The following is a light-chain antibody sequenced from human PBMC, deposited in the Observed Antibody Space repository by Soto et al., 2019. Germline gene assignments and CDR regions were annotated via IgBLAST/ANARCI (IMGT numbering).Light chain of an antibody. J-gene: IGLJ7*01. CDR3: SSYTSKSSLI. CDR1: MRDVGAYNL. Sequence: QSALTQPASVSGSPGQSITISCAGTMRDVGAYNLASWTQQHPGRAPQLIIYEVRNRPSGISFRFSGSKSGNTASLTISGLQAEDEADYYCSSYTSKSSLIFGGGTQLTVL. CDR2: EVR. V-gene: IGLV2-14*01.